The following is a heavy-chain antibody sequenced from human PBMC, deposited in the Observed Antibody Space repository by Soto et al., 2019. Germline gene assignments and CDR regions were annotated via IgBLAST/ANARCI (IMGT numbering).Heavy chain of an antibody. Sequence: QVQLVQSGAEVKKPGSSVKVSCKASGGTFSSYAISWVRQAPGQGLEWMGGIIPIFGTANYAQKFQGRVTITADESTSTAYMELSSLRSEDTAVDYCARDLVAVAGTGYYYGMDVWGQGTTVTVSS. CDR2: IIPIFGTA. V-gene: IGHV1-69*01. J-gene: IGHJ6*02. D-gene: IGHD6-19*01. CDR1: GGTFSSYA. CDR3: ARDLVAVAGTGYYYGMDV.